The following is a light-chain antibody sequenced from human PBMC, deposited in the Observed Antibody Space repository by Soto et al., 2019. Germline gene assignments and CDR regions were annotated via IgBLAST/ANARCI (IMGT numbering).Light chain of an antibody. J-gene: IGKJ4*01. CDR2: GAS. CDR3: QQYGSSPLT. Sequence: EIVLTQSPGTLSLSPGERTTLSCRASQTVISSYLAWYQQKPGQAPRLLISGASSRATGVPDRFSGSGSGTDFTLTISRLEPEDFAVYFCQQYGSSPLTFGGGTKVEIK. CDR1: QTVISSY. V-gene: IGKV3-20*01.